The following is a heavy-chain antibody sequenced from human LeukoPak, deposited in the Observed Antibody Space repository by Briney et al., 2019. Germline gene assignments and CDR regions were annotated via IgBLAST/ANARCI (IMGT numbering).Heavy chain of an antibody. J-gene: IGHJ3*02. Sequence: GASVKVSCKASGYTFTIYGISWVREAPGQGLEWMGWISAYNGNTNYAQKLQGRVTMTTDTSTSTAYMELRSLRSDDTAVYYCTRRLYYYDSSGHYYVGAFDIWGQGTMVTVSP. CDR1: GYTFTIYG. CDR2: ISAYNGNT. V-gene: IGHV1-18*01. CDR3: TRRLYYYDSSGHYYVGAFDI. D-gene: IGHD3-22*01.